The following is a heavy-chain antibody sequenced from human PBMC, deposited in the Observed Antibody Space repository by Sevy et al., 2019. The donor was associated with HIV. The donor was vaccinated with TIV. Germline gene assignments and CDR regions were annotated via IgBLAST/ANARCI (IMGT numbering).Heavy chain of an antibody. V-gene: IGHV3-23*01. CDR2: ISGNGENT. D-gene: IGHD3-3*02. CDR1: EFIFSSHA. J-gene: IGHJ3*02. CDR3: ARDGRGISAFDI. Sequence: GESLKISCAASEFIFSSHAVSWVRQAPGKGLEWVSAISGNGENTHYADSVRGRLTISRDNFKNTLYLQMNSLRAEDTALYYCARDGRGISAFDIWGPGTMVTVSS.